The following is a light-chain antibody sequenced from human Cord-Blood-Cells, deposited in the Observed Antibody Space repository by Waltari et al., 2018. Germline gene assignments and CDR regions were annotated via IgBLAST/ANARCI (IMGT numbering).Light chain of an antibody. CDR1: QSVLYSSNNKNY. CDR3: QLYYSTPWT. Sequence: DIVMTQSPDSLAVSLGEGATINCKSSQSVLYSSNNKNYLAWYQQKPGQPPKLLIYWASTRESGVPDRFSGSGSGTDFTHTISNLKAEDVAVYYCQLYYSTPWTFGQGTKMENK. J-gene: IGKJ1*01. V-gene: IGKV4-1*01. CDR2: WAS.